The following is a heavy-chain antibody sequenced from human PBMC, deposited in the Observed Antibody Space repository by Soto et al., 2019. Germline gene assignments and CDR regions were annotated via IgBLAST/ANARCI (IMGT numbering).Heavy chain of an antibody. Sequence: GGSMRVSCTAAGFNFSNAGRSWVRKATGKGLEWVGRIKSKTDGGTTDYAAPVKGRFTISRDDSKNTLYLQMNSLKTEDTAVYYCTTYILTGPGTDVAFDIWGQGTMVT. V-gene: IGHV3-15*01. CDR1: GFNFSNAG. D-gene: IGHD3-9*01. CDR3: TTYILTGPGTDVAFDI. CDR2: IKSKTDGGTT. J-gene: IGHJ3*02.